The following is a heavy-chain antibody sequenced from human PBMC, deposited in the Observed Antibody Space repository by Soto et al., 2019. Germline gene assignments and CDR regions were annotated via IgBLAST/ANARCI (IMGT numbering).Heavy chain of an antibody. V-gene: IGHV3-11*01. Sequence: HVQLVESGGGLVEPGGSLRLSCAASGFSFSDYYVNWIRQAPGKGLEWISYTGRSLYPIYYADSVKGRFSISRDSAKNSVFLQMNSLRVEDTAVYYFARYNRSFWNGYYRRYDYYGMDVWGRGTTVIVSS. D-gene: IGHD3-3*01. J-gene: IGHJ6*02. CDR1: GFSFSDYY. CDR2: TGRSLYPI. CDR3: ARYNRSFWNGYYRRYDYYGMDV.